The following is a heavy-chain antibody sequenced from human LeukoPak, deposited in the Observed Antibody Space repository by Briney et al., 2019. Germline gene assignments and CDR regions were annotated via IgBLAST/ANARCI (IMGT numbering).Heavy chain of an antibody. CDR3: ARRPKGGDYLYNWFDP. V-gene: IGHV4-39*01. Sequence: SETLSLTCTVSGGSISSSSYYWGWIRQPPGKGLEWIGSIYYSGSTYYNPSLKSRVTISVDTSKNQFSLKLSSVTAADTAVYYCARRPKGGDYLYNWFDPWGQGTLVTVSS. D-gene: IGHD4-17*01. CDR2: IYYSGST. CDR1: GGSISSSSYY. J-gene: IGHJ5*02.